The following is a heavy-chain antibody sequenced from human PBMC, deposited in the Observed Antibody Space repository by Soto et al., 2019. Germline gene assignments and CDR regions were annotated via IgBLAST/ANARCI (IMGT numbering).Heavy chain of an antibody. CDR2: IYYSGST. CDR3: ARGIHYYGSRAPSGHWFDP. D-gene: IGHD3-10*01. V-gene: IGHV4-31*03. Sequence: SETLSLTCTVSGGSISSGGYYWSWIRQHPGKGLEWIGYIYYSGSTYYNPSLKSRVTISVDTSKNQFSLKLSSVTAADTAVYYCARGIHYYGSRAPSGHWFDPWGQGTLVTVSS. J-gene: IGHJ5*02. CDR1: GGSISSGGYY.